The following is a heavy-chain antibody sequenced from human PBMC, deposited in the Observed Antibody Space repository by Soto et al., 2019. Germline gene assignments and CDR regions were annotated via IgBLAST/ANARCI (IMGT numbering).Heavy chain of an antibody. D-gene: IGHD6-6*01. Sequence: QLQLQESGPGLVKPSETLSLTCTVSGGSINKNNFHWGWIRQPPGEGLEWIGGIYYTGSTYYNPSLKSRVTISVDTSKNHFSLQVTSVTAADMAVYYCATYSTSSGWFDPWGQGTLVTISS. CDR1: GGSINKNNFH. J-gene: IGHJ5*02. CDR2: IYYTGST. CDR3: ATYSTSSGWFDP. V-gene: IGHV4-39*02.